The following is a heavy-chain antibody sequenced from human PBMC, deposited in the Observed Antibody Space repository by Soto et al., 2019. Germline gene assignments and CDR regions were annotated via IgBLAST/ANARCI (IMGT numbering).Heavy chain of an antibody. J-gene: IGHJ4*02. D-gene: IGHD3-22*01. CDR2: IYYIGST. CDR3: ARDYYESSGFDY. V-gene: IGHV4-39*02. Sequence: AETLSLTCTVSGGSISSSSYYWGWIRQPPGKGLEWIGSIYYIGSTYYNPSLKSRITMSVDTSKNHFSLHLSSVTAADTAVYYCARDYYESSGFDYWGQGTLVTVSS. CDR1: GGSISSSSYY.